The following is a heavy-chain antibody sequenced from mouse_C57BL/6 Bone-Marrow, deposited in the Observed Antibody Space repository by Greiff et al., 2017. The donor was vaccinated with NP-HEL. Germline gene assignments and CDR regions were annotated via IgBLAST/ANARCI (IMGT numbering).Heavy chain of an antibody. CDR3: AKENWYYFDY. CDR2: IWRGGST. J-gene: IGHJ2*01. Sequence: VKLMESGPGLVQPSQSLSITCTVSGFSLTSYGVHWVRQSPGKGLEWLGVIWRGGSTDYNAAFMSRLSLTKDNSKSQVFFKMNSLQADDTAIYYCAKENWYYFDYWGKGTTLTVAS. D-gene: IGHD4-1*01. CDR1: GFSLTSYG. V-gene: IGHV2-5*01.